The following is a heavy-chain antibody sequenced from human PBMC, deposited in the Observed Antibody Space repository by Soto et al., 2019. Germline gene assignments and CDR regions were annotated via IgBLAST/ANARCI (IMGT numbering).Heavy chain of an antibody. CDR3: ARDQSGYSFDY. V-gene: IGHV3-30-3*01. CDR1: GFTFSSAS. CDR2: ISYDGSNK. Sequence: GGSLRLSCAASGFTFSSASMHWVRQAPGKGLEWVAVISYDGSNKYYADSVKGRFTISRDNSKNTLYLQMNSLRAEDTAVYYCARDQSGYSFDYWGQGTLVTAPQ. D-gene: IGHD5-18*01. J-gene: IGHJ4*02.